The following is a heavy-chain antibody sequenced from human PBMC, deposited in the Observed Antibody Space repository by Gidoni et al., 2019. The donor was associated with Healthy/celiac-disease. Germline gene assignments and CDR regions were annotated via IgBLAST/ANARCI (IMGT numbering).Heavy chain of an antibody. CDR1: GVTFSSSA. V-gene: IGHV3-23*01. Sequence: EVQLLESGGGLVQPGGSMRLSCAASGVTFSSSAMSWGRQAPGKGLEWVSASSGSGGSTYYADSVKGRFTISRDNSKNTLYLQMNSLRAEDTAVYYCAKGKSRNYYDSSGYYHYWGQGTLVTVSS. D-gene: IGHD3-22*01. CDR2: SSGSGGST. J-gene: IGHJ4*02. CDR3: AKGKSRNYYDSSGYYHY.